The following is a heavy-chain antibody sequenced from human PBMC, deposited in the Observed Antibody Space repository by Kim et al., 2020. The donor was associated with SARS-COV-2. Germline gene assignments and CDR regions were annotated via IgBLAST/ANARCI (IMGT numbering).Heavy chain of an antibody. Sequence: ASVKVSCKASGYTFTSYDINWVRQATGQGLEWMGWMNPNSGNTGYAQKFQGRVTMTRNTSISTAYMELSSLRSEDTAVYYCARAPVVPAAILPYYYYYYYMDVWGKGTTVTVSS. V-gene: IGHV1-8*01. CDR2: MNPNSGNT. CDR3: ARAPVVPAAILPYYYYYYYMDV. D-gene: IGHD2-2*01. J-gene: IGHJ6*03. CDR1: GYTFTSYD.